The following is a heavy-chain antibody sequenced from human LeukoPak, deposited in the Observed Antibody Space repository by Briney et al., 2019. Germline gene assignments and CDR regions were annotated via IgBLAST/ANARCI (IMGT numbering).Heavy chain of an antibody. V-gene: IGHV4-59*08. CDR3: ASPRSGYRYTFDY. J-gene: IGHJ4*02. CDR2: IYYSGST. Sequence: SETLSLTCTVSGGSISSYYWSWIRQPPGKGLEWIGYIYYSGSTNYNPSLKSRVTISVDTSKNQFSLKLSSVTAADTAVYCCASPRSGYRYTFDYWGQGALVTVSS. D-gene: IGHD3-22*01. CDR1: GGSISSYY.